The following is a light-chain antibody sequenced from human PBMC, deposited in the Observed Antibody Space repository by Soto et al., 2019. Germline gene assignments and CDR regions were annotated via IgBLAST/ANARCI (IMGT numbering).Light chain of an antibody. Sequence: QSVLTQPPSVSGAPGQRVTISCTGSISNIGAGYGVHWYQQVPGTAPKLLIYRNTNRPSGVPDRFSGSKSGTSASLATTGLQAEDEADYYCHSFDRSLSGYGLGTGTKVTVL. V-gene: IGLV1-40*01. CDR3: HSFDRSLSGYG. CDR2: RNT. J-gene: IGLJ1*01. CDR1: ISNIGAGYG.